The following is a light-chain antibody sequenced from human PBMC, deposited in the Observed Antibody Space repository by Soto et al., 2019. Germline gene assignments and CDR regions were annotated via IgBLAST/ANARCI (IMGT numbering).Light chain of an antibody. CDR2: EVS. V-gene: IGLV2-8*01. CDR3: TSYVGSDIWV. Sequence: QSALTQPPSASGSPGQSVTISCTGTSSDVGAYKYVSWYQQYPGKAPKLMIYEVSKRPSGVPDRFSGSKSGNTASLTVSGHQAEDEADYYGTSYVGSDIWVFGGGTKVTVL. CDR1: SSDVGAYKY. J-gene: IGLJ3*02.